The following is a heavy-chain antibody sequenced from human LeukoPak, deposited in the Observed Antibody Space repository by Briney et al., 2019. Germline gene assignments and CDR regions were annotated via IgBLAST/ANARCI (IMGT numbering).Heavy chain of an antibody. CDR1: GFTVSSNY. J-gene: IGHJ4*02. Sequence: GGSLRLSCAASGFTVSSNYMSWVRQAPGKGLEWVSVIYSGGSTYYADSVKGRFTISRDNSKDTLYLQMNSLRAEDTAVYYCARGKDSSGWPIGGYWGPGTLVTVSS. CDR3: ARGKDSSGWPIGGY. V-gene: IGHV3-53*01. D-gene: IGHD6-19*01. CDR2: IYSGGST.